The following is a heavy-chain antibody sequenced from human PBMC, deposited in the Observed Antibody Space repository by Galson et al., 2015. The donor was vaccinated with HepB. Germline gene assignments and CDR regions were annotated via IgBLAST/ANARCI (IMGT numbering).Heavy chain of an antibody. CDR2: INPNSGGT. D-gene: IGHD1-26*01. Sequence: SVKVSCKASEDTFTDSYIHWVRQAPGQGLEWMGWINPNSGGTNYAQKFQGRVTMTRDTSITTAYMELSSLRSDDTAVYYCARDRPLGRAGATKRYYFDYWGQGTLVTVSS. CDR1: EDTFTDSY. V-gene: IGHV1-2*02. J-gene: IGHJ4*02. CDR3: ARDRPLGRAGATKRYYFDY.